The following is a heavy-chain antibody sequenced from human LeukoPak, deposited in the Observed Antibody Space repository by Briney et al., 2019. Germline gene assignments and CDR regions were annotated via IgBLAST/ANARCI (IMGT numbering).Heavy chain of an antibody. V-gene: IGHV4-31*03. CDR2: IYYSGST. CDR1: GGSISSGGYY. D-gene: IGHD3-22*01. Sequence: SETLSLTCTVSGGSISSGGYYWRWIRQRPGKGLEWIGYIYYSGSTYYNPSLKSRVTISVDTSKNQFSLKLSSVTAADTAVYYCARRGYDSSGYYRNYWGQGTLVTVSS. CDR3: ARRGYDSSGYYRNY. J-gene: IGHJ4*02.